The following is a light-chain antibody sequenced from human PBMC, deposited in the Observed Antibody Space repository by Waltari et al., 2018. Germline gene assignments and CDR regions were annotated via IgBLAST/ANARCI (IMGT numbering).Light chain of an antibody. V-gene: IGLV2-8*01. CDR3: SSYAGSNNLV. Sequence: QSALTQPPSASGSRGQSVTISCTGTSSDVGGYNYVSWYQHHPGEAPNIMIFEVNKRPSGVPDRFSGSNSGNTASLTVSGLQAEDDADYYCSSYAGSNNLVFGTGTKVTVL. CDR2: EVN. CDR1: SSDVGGYNY. J-gene: IGLJ1*01.